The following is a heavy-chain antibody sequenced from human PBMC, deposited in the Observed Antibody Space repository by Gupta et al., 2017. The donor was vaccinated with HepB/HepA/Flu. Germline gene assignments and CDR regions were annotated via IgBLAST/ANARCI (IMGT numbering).Heavy chain of an antibody. V-gene: IGHV3-33*08. J-gene: IGHJ2*01. D-gene: IGHD7-27*01. CDR2: VGGDGATK. Sequence: QVQLVESGGGTVQPGRSLRLSCAASGFTFNRHGMHWGRQAPGKGLEWVSVVGGDGATKFYADHVKGQFTISRDNSMNTLYLQMNSLRVEDTAVYYCAREGAWGNWYFDLWGRGTLVTVSS. CDR1: GFTFNRHG. CDR3: AREGAWGNWYFDL.